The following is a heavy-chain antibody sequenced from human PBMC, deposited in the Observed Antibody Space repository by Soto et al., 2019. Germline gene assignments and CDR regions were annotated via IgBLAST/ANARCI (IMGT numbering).Heavy chain of an antibody. D-gene: IGHD5-18*01. CDR3: ATSVNSAMAFDY. CDR1: GYTFTHYY. Sequence: QVQLVQSGAEVKKPGASVRVSCKASGYTFTHYYIHWVRQAPGQGLEWMGIINPNGGITTYAQKFRAGFSMTRDTSTSTVYLELSSLRSEDSAVYYCATSVNSAMAFDYWGQGTVVTVSS. CDR2: INPNGGIT. V-gene: IGHV1-46*01. J-gene: IGHJ4*02.